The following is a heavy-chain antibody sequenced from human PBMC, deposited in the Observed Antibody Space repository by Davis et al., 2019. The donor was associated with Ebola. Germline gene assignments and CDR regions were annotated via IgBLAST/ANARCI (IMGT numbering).Heavy chain of an antibody. CDR2: ISAYNGNT. Sequence: ASVKVSCKASGYTFTSYGISWVRQAPGQGLEWMGWISAYNGNTNYAQKLQGRVTMTTDTSTSTAYMELRSLRSDDAAVYYCARGGYCSSTSCYTIQGYYYYGMDVWGQGTTVTVSS. CDR3: ARGGYCSSTSCYTIQGYYYYGMDV. CDR1: GYTFTSYG. D-gene: IGHD2-2*02. J-gene: IGHJ6*02. V-gene: IGHV1-18*01.